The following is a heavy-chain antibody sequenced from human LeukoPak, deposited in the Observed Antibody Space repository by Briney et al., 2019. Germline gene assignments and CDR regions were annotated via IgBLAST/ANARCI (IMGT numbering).Heavy chain of an antibody. J-gene: IGHJ6*02. CDR1: GGSISSGSYY. CDR3: ARGGSSRDYYYGMDV. D-gene: IGHD6-19*01. Sequence: PSQTLSLTCTVSGGSISSGSYYWSWIRQPAGKGLEWIGRIYTSGSTNYNPSLKSRVTISVDTSKNQFSLKLSSVTAADTAVYYCARGGSSRDYYYGMDVWGQGTMVTVSS. V-gene: IGHV4-61*02. CDR2: IYTSGST.